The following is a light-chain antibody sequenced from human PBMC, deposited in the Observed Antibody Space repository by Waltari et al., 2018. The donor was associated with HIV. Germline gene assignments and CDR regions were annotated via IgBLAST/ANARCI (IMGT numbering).Light chain of an antibody. V-gene: IGLV3-1*01. CDR2: QNN. CDR3: QAWDNSAAWV. Sequence: SYGVTQPPAESVSPGKTASITSSGDNVGDQYTSWYQQRPRQPPVLVIYQNNKRPAGIPERFSGSNSGNTATLTISGTQAMDEADYYCQAWDNSAAWVFGGGTKLTVL. CDR1: NVGDQY. J-gene: IGLJ3*02.